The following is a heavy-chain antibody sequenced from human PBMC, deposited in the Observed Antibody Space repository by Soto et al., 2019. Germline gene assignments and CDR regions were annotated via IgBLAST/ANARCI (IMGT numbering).Heavy chain of an antibody. Sequence: ASVKVSCKASGYTFTRYGISWVRQAPGQGLEWMGWISAYNGNTNYAQKLQGRVTMTTDTSTSTAYMELRSLRSDDTAVYYCARHAASYDSSGLGEYFQHWGQGTLVTVSS. V-gene: IGHV1-18*01. D-gene: IGHD3-22*01. CDR1: GYTFTRYG. CDR2: ISAYNGNT. CDR3: ARHAASYDSSGLGEYFQH. J-gene: IGHJ1*01.